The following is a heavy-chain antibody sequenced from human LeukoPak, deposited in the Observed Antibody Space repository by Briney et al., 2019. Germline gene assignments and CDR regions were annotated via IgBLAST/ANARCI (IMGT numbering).Heavy chain of an antibody. CDR1: GGSISSSSYY. Sequence: SETQSLVCTVSGGSISSSSYYWGWIRQPPGKGLEWIGNIYYNGDTYYNASLRSRVTISVDTSKNRFSLNLNSVTAADTAVYFCARLRGYTDRPPRYWGQGTLVTVSS. CDR2: IYYNGDT. CDR3: ARLRGYTDRPPRY. D-gene: IGHD5-18*01. J-gene: IGHJ4*02. V-gene: IGHV4-39*01.